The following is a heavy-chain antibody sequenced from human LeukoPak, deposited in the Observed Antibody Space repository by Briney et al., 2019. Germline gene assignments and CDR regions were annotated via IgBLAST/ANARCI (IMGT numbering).Heavy chain of an antibody. CDR1: GGSFNNYA. J-gene: IGHJ4*02. V-gene: IGHV1-69*10. D-gene: IGHD6-6*01. CDR3: ARGVSEYSSSSLDY. CDR2: IIPIFGIA. Sequence: SVKVSCKASGGSFNNYAISWVRQAPGQGLEWMGGIIPIFGIANSAQKFQGRVTITADKSTNTAYMELRSLRSDDTAVYYCARGVSEYSSSSLDYWGQGTLVTVSS.